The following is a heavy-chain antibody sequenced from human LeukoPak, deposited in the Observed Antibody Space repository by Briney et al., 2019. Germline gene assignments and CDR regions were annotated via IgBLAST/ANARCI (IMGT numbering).Heavy chain of an antibody. CDR1: GYTLTELS. D-gene: IGHD6-19*01. CDR3: ATGLAVAPMDAFDI. V-gene: IGHV1-24*01. Sequence: ASVKVSCKVSGYTLTELSMHWVRQAPGKGLEWMGDFDPEDGETIYAQKFQGRVTMTEDTSTDTAYMELSSLRSEDTAVYYCATGLAVAPMDAFDIWGQGTMVTVSS. CDR2: FDPEDGET. J-gene: IGHJ3*02.